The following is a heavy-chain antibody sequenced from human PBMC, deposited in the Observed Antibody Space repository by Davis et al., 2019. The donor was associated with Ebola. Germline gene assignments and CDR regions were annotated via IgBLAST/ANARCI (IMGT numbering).Heavy chain of an antibody. V-gene: IGHV1-24*01. J-gene: IGHJ6*04. D-gene: IGHD3-3*01. CDR3: ATGWVIRFLGPLDV. CDR2: FDPEDGET. CDR1: GYTFTSYD. Sequence: ASVKVSCKASGYTFTSYDINWVRQATGQGLEWMGGFDPEDGETIYAQKFQGRVTMTEDTSTDTAYMELSSLRSEDTAVYYCATGWVIRFLGPLDVWGKGTTVTVSS.